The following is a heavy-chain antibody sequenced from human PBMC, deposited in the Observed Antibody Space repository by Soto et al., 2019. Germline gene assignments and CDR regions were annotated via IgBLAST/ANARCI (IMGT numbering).Heavy chain of an antibody. CDR3: ASHSSGWSTGAFDI. Sequence: PGGSLRLSCAASGFTFGDYYMSWIRQAPGKGLEWVSYISSSGSTIYYADSVKGRFTISRDNAKNSLYLQMNSLRAEDTAVYYCASHSSGWSTGAFDIWGQGTMVTVSS. J-gene: IGHJ3*02. CDR1: GFTFGDYY. D-gene: IGHD6-19*01. V-gene: IGHV3-11*01. CDR2: ISSSGSTI.